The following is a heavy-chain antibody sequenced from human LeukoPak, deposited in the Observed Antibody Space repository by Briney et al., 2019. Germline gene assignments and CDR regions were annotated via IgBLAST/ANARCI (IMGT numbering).Heavy chain of an antibody. Sequence: ASVKVSCKASGYSFTTYGVGWVRQAPGQGLEWMGWISDYNGKTNYAQKLQGRVTMTTDTSTSTAYMELRSLRSDDTAVYYCARSPYYDFWSGYHNWFDPWGQGTLVTVSS. CDR3: ARSPYYDFWSGYHNWFDP. V-gene: IGHV1-18*01. J-gene: IGHJ5*02. CDR1: GYSFTTYG. CDR2: ISDYNGKT. D-gene: IGHD3-3*01.